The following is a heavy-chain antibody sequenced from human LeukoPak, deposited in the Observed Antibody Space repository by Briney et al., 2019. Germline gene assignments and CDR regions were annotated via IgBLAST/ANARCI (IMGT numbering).Heavy chain of an antibody. CDR2: ISYDGSNK. V-gene: IGHV3-30*04. D-gene: IGHD4-17*01. J-gene: IGHJ3*02. CDR1: GFTFSSYA. CDR3: ARDQHDYGDYGLVGAFDI. Sequence: GGSLRLSCAAPGFTFSSYAMHWVRQAPGKGLEWVAVISYDGSNKYYADSVKGRFTISRDNSKNTLNLQMNSLRAEDTAVYYCARDQHDYGDYGLVGAFDIWGHGTMVTVSS.